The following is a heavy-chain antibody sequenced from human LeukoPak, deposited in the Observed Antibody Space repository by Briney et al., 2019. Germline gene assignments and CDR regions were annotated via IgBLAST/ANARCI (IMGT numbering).Heavy chain of an antibody. CDR3: TRGAGWLIDY. CDR1: GGSISSYY. V-gene: IGHV4-59*01. D-gene: IGHD3-16*01. Sequence: PSETLSLTCTLSGGSISSYYWSWIRQPPGKGLEWIGYFYNSGRSTYNPSLKSRVTISADTSKNHFSLKLNSVTTADTAVYYCTRGAGWLIDYWGQGILVTVSS. J-gene: IGHJ4*02. CDR2: FYNSGRS.